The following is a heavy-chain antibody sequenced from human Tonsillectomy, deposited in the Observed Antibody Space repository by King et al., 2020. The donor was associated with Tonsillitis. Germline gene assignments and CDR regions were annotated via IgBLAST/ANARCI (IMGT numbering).Heavy chain of an antibody. D-gene: IGHD2-2*02. Sequence: VQLVESGAEVKKPGASVKVSCKASGYTFTSYDINWVRQATGQGLEWMGWMNPNSGNTGYAQKFQGRVTMTRNTSISTAYMELSSLRSEDTAVYYCARGRVVVVPAAIVEVYNWFDPWGQGTLVTVSS. CDR1: GYTFTSYD. J-gene: IGHJ5*02. CDR2: MNPNSGNT. V-gene: IGHV1-8*01. CDR3: ARGRVVVVPAAIVEVYNWFDP.